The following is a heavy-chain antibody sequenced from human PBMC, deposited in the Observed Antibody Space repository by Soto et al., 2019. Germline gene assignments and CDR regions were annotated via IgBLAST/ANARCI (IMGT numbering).Heavy chain of an antibody. CDR3: AKDRGALLFVVVPAEAYGMDV. J-gene: IGHJ6*02. V-gene: IGHV3-23*01. CDR2: ISGSGSST. Sequence: HPGGSLRLSCAASGFAFSSHAVTWVRQAPGKGLEWVSAISGSGSSTYYADSVKGRFTISRDNSKNTLYLQMNSLRAEDTAVYYCAKDRGALLFVVVPAEAYGMDVWGQGTTVTVSS. D-gene: IGHD2-2*01. CDR1: GFAFSSHA.